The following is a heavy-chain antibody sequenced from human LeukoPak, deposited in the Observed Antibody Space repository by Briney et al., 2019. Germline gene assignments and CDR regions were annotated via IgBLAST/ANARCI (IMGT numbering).Heavy chain of an antibody. CDR2: ISWNSGSI. CDR1: GFTFDGYA. J-gene: IGHJ4*02. V-gene: IGHV3-9*01. Sequence: GRSLRLSCAASGFTFDGYAMHWVRQAPGKGLEWVSGISWNSGSIGYADSVKGRFTISRDNAKNSLYLQMNSLRAEDTALYYCAKDRLDVVTTDFDYWGQGTLVTVSS. CDR3: AKDRLDVVTTDFDY. D-gene: IGHD4-11*01.